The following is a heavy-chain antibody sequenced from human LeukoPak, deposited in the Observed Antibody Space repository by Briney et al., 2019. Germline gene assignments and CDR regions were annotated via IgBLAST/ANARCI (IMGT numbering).Heavy chain of an antibody. CDR3: AKDIQVGATRYYYMDV. CDR1: GFTFGSYS. CDR2: ISGSGGST. Sequence: GGSLRLSCAASGFTFGSYSMTWVRQAPGKGLEWVSSISGSGGSTYYADSVKGRFTISRDNSKKTLYLQMNSLRAEDTALYYCAKDIQVGATRYYYMDVWGKGTTVTVSS. J-gene: IGHJ6*03. D-gene: IGHD1-26*01. V-gene: IGHV3-23*01.